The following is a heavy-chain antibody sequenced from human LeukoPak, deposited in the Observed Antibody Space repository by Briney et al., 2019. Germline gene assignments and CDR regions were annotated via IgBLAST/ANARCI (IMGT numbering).Heavy chain of an antibody. V-gene: IGHV3-33*06. CDR1: GFTFSSYG. CDR3: AKDEGRDGYTYPDY. CDR2: IWYDGSNK. Sequence: GGSLRLSCAASGFTFSSYGMHWVRQAPGKGLEWVAVIWYDGSNKYYADSVKGRFTISRDNSKNTLYLQMNSLRAGDTAVYYCAKDEGRDGYTYPDYWGQGTLVTVSS. J-gene: IGHJ4*02. D-gene: IGHD5-24*01.